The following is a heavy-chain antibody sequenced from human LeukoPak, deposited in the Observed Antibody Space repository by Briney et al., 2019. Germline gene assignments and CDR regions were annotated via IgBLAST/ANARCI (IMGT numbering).Heavy chain of an antibody. D-gene: IGHD5-24*01. CDR3: AKSGYNRFDY. CDR2: ISSGGGSM. Sequence: PGGSLRLSCTASGFIFRSYEFSWVRQAPGKGLEWVSYISSGGGSMYYADSVKGRFTISRDNSKNTLYLQMNSLRAEDTAVYYCAKSGYNRFDYWGQGTLVTVSS. V-gene: IGHV3-23*01. J-gene: IGHJ4*02. CDR1: GFIFRSYE.